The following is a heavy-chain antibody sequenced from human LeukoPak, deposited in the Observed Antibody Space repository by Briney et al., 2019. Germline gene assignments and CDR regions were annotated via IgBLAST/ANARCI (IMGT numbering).Heavy chain of an antibody. CDR3: ARGVAVAGSGFDY. Sequence: SETLSLTCTVSGGSISSYYWSWIRQPPGKGLEWIGYIYYSGSTNYNPSLKSRVTISVDTSKNQFSLKLSSVTAADTAVYYCARGVAVAGSGFDYWGQGTLVTVSS. V-gene: IGHV4-59*01. CDR2: IYYSGST. J-gene: IGHJ4*02. D-gene: IGHD6-19*01. CDR1: GGSISSYY.